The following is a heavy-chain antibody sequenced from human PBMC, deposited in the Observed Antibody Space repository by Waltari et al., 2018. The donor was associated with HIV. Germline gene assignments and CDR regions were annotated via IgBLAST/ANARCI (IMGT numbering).Heavy chain of an antibody. CDR3: ASARETMGVDFDF. D-gene: IGHD3-10*01. Sequence: QVQLVQSGAAVRAPGSSVKVSCKASGGSFTSYSINWVRQAPGQGLEWMGRVIPMSGTAMKAQKFQARVTISADKSTTTAYMELSSLRTEDTAVYYCASARETMGVDFDFWGQGTLVTVS. CDR1: GGSFTSYS. J-gene: IGHJ4*02. CDR2: VIPMSGTA. V-gene: IGHV1-69*08.